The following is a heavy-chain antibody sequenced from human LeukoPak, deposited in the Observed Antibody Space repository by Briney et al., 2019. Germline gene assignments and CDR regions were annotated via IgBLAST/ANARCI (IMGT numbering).Heavy chain of an antibody. V-gene: IGHV3-23*01. CDR3: AKKSLGYGDLN. Sequence: GGSLRLSCAASGFTFSSYAMSWARQAPGKGLEWVSAISGSGGSTYYADSVKGRFTISRDNSKNTLYLQMNSLRAEDTAVYYCAKKSLGYGDLNWGQGTLVTVSS. J-gene: IGHJ4*02. D-gene: IGHD4-17*01. CDR1: GFTFSSYA. CDR2: ISGSGGST.